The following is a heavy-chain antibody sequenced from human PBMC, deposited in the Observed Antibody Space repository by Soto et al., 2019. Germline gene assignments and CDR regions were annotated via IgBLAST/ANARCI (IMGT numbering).Heavy chain of an antibody. V-gene: IGHV1-3*01. J-gene: IGHJ4*02. CDR2: TNEGSGNT. CDR1: GYSFKNFA. CDR3: ARDDRSVSGVVTLDH. D-gene: IGHD3-3*01. Sequence: ASVKVSCKATGYSFKNFAVHWVRQAPGQRLEWMGFTNEGSGNTRFSQKFQGRISITRDTSASTVYLDLSSLTSEDTAIYYCARDDRSVSGVVTLDHWGPGTLVTVSS.